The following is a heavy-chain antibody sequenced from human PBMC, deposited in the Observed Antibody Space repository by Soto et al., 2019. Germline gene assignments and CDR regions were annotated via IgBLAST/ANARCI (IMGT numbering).Heavy chain of an antibody. V-gene: IGHV5-10-1*01. D-gene: IGHD4-4*01. CDR2: INPSDSDT. J-gene: IGHJ6*02. Sequence: GESLKISFKASGYSFTTYLITWVRQMPVKGLEWMGKINPSDSDTNYSPSFQGHVTISAHKSISTVFLQWNSLKASDTAMYYCARLGHDYSNSGMDVLGQGTTVTVYS. CDR1: GYSFTTYL. CDR3: ARLGHDYSNSGMDV.